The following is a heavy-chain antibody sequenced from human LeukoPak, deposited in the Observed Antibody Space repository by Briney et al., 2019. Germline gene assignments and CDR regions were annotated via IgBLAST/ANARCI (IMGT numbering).Heavy chain of an antibody. CDR2: ISSSGSTI. Sequence: GGSLRLSCAASGFTFSSYSMNWVRQAPGKGLEWVSNISSSGSTIYYADSVKGRFTISRDNAKNSLYLQMNSLRAEDTAVYYCARDLTMVRGVMNWFDPWGQGTLVTVSS. J-gene: IGHJ5*02. CDR1: GFTFSSYS. CDR3: ARDLTMVRGVMNWFDP. V-gene: IGHV3-48*04. D-gene: IGHD3-10*01.